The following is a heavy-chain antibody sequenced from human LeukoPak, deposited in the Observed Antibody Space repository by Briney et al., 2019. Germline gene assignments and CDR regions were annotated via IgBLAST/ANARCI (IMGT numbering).Heavy chain of an antibody. CDR3: ARASPSSTSCYAV. J-gene: IGHJ4*02. D-gene: IGHD2-2*01. CDR1: GFTFSSYA. CDR2: ISASGGST. Sequence: GGSLRLSCAASGFTFSSYAMSWVRQAPGKGLEWVSSISASGGSTYYADSVKGRFTISRDNAKNSLYLQMNSLRAEDTAVYYCARASPSSTSCYAVWGQGTLVTVSS. V-gene: IGHV3-23*01.